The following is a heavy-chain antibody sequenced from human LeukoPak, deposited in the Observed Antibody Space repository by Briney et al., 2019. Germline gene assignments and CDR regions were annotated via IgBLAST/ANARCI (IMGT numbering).Heavy chain of an antibody. J-gene: IGHJ4*02. Sequence: PGGSRRLPCAASGVAFSSYAMRWVRKAPGKGLEYVSAISGSGGSTYYADSGKGRFTISRDNSNNPLYLQMNSLRAEDRAVYYCAKDRLATRTFDYWGQGTLVTVSS. CDR2: ISGSGGST. CDR1: GVAFSSYA. V-gene: IGHV3-23*01. CDR3: AKDRLATRTFDY. D-gene: IGHD5-24*01.